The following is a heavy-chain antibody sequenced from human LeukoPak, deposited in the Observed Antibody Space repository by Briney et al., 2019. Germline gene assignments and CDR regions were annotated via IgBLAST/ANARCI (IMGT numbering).Heavy chain of an antibody. J-gene: IGHJ5*02. D-gene: IGHD3-22*01. CDR1: GYTFTGYY. CDR3: ARDDDSSGYTIGNWFDP. V-gene: IGHV1-2*02. Sequence: ASVKVSCKASGYTFTGYYIHWMRQAPGQGLEWMGWIKPNSGDTNFAQKFQGRVTMTRDTSNNLAYMQLSGLRSDDTAVYYCARDDDSSGYTIGNWFDPWGQGTLVTVSS. CDR2: IKPNSGDT.